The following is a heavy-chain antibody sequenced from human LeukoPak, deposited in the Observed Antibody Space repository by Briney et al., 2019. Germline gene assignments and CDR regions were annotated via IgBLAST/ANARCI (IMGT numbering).Heavy chain of an antibody. V-gene: IGHV3-20*04. Sequence: GGSLRLSCAASGLTFGDYGMSWVRQAPGKGLEWVSGINWSGESTGYADSVKGRFTISRDNAENALYLQMNSLRAEDTALYYCVRDLSSSWYSLGYWGRGTLVTVSS. J-gene: IGHJ4*02. CDR1: GLTFGDYG. D-gene: IGHD6-13*01. CDR3: VRDLSSSWYSLGY. CDR2: INWSGEST.